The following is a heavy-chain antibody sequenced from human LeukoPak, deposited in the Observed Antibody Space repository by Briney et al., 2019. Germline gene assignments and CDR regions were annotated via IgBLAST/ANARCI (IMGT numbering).Heavy chain of an antibody. CDR1: GGSISSYY. D-gene: IGHD6-19*01. Sequence: PSQTLSLTCTVSGGSISSYYWSWIRQPPGKGLEWIGYIYYSGSTNYNPSLKSRVTISVDTSKNQFSLKLSSVTAADTAVYYCARDGGPVAPANYFDCWGQGTLVTVSS. J-gene: IGHJ4*02. CDR3: ARDGGPVAPANYFDC. CDR2: IYYSGST. V-gene: IGHV4-59*01.